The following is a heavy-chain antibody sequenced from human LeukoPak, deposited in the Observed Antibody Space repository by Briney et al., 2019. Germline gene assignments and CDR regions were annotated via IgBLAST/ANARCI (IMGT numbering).Heavy chain of an antibody. CDR2: ISPSGDAS. D-gene: IGHD5-12*01. CDR3: ARDSGYSGYDHIRGDF. Sequence: ASVKVSCKASGYTFTSYYMHWVRQAPGQGLEWVGIISPSGDASIYAQKFQGRVTMTSGMSTSTVYMELSSLRSEDTAVFYCARDSGYSGYDHIRGDFWGQGTLVTVSS. CDR1: GYTFTSYY. J-gene: IGHJ4*02. V-gene: IGHV1-46*01.